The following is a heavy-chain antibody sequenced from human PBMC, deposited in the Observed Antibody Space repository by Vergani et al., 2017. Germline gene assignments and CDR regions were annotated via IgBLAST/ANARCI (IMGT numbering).Heavy chain of an antibody. J-gene: IGHJ5*02. CDR3: ARDLRLLYNRFDP. Sequence: QVQLVESGGGVVQPGRSLRLSCAASGFTFNPYGMHWVRQAPGQGLEWVAVTWYDGNNKQYADSVKGRFTISRDNSKSTMYLQMNSLRGEDTGVYYCARDLRLLYNRFDPWGQGTLVTVSS. CDR1: GFTFNPYG. CDR2: TWYDGNNK. V-gene: IGHV3-33*01. D-gene: IGHD1-14*01.